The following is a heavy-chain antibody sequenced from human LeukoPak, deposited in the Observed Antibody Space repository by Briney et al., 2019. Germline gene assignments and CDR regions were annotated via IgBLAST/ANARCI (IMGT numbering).Heavy chain of an antibody. CDR2: ISSSSSYI. V-gene: IGHV3-21*01. CDR1: GFTFSSYS. Sequence: GGSLRLSCAASGFTFSSYSMNWVRQAPGKGLEWVSSISSSSSYIYYADSVKGRFTISRDNAKNSLYLQMNSLRAEDTAVYYCARVPTPDIVVVPAALGFYYYYYMDVWGKGTTVTISS. J-gene: IGHJ6*03. CDR3: ARVPTPDIVVVPAALGFYYYYYMDV. D-gene: IGHD2-2*01.